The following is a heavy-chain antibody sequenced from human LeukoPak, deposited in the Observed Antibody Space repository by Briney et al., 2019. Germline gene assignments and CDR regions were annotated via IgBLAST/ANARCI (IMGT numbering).Heavy chain of an antibody. D-gene: IGHD3-10*01. CDR2: ISSSGSTI. CDR3: AREGYSYDSAGPHWLDP. CDR1: GFTFSYYE. V-gene: IGHV3-48*03. Sequence: PGGSLRLSCAASGFTFSYYEMNWVRQAPGKGLEWVSYISSSGSTIFYADSVKGRFTISRDNAKNSLHLQMNGLRAEDTAVYYCAREGYSYDSAGPHWLDPWGQGTLVTVSS. J-gene: IGHJ5*02.